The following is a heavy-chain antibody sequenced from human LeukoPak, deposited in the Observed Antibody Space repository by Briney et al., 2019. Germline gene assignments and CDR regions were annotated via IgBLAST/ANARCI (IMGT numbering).Heavy chain of an antibody. D-gene: IGHD6-13*01. Sequence: PGGSLRLSCAASGFTFSDAWMSWVRQAPGKGLAWVGRIKSKTDGATRDFAAAGKGRFSISRDDSRNMVYLQMNSLKSEDTAVYYCTAGTGRSDFDYWGQGTLVTVSS. CDR3: TAGTGRSDFDY. J-gene: IGHJ4*02. V-gene: IGHV3-15*01. CDR1: GFTFSDAW. CDR2: IKSKTDGATR.